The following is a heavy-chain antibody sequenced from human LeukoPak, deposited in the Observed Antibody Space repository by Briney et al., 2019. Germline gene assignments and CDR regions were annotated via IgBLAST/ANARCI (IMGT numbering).Heavy chain of an antibody. J-gene: IGHJ2*01. V-gene: IGHV3-21*01. CDR3: ARKFGDLVNWYFDL. D-gene: IGHD4-17*01. Sequence: GGSLRLSCAASGFTFSHYSMNWVRQAPGKGLEWVSSVSSGGSYIHYADSVKGRFTISRDNAKHSLYLQMNSLRAEDTATYYCARKFGDLVNWYFDLWGRGTLVTVSS. CDR1: GFTFSHYS. CDR2: VSSGGSYI.